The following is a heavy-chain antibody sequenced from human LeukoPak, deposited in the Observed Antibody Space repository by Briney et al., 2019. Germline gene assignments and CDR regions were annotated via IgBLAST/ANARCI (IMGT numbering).Heavy chain of an antibody. CDR1: VYTFTSYG. CDR3: ARVRNRRFRYVAF. Sequence: AAVNVSCKASVYTFTSYGISLVRHPPAQGLEWRGWSSSYNCNTNYAQKLHVTVTMTTDTSTSTADMDLRNLRSDDTAVYYCARVRNRRFRYVAFWGQGTLVTVSS. V-gene: IGHV1-18*01. CDR2: SSSYNCNT. J-gene: IGHJ4*02. D-gene: IGHD1-14*01.